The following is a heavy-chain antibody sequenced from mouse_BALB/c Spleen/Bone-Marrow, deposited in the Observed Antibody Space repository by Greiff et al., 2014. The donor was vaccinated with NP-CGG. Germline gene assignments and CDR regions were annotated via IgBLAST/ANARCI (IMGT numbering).Heavy chain of an antibody. Sequence: VHVKQSGPSLVKPSQTLSLTCSVTGDSITSGYWNWIRKFPGNNLEYMGYISYSGRTYYNPSLKSRISITRDTSKNQYYLQLNSVTTEDTATYYCARAGYRYDVGYAMDYWGQGTSVTVSS. CDR2: ISYSGRT. D-gene: IGHD2-14*01. J-gene: IGHJ4*01. CDR1: GDSITSGY. CDR3: ARAGYRYDVGYAMDY. V-gene: IGHV3-8*02.